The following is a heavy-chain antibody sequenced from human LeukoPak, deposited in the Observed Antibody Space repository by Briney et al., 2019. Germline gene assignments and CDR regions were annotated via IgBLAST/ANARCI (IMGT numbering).Heavy chain of an antibody. V-gene: IGHV3-23*01. CDR2: ISGSGGST. CDR1: GFTFSSYA. CDR3: AKDRGQKNYYYDSSGIN. J-gene: IGHJ4*02. Sequence: GGSLRLSCAASGFTFSSYAMSWVRQAPGKGLEWVSAISGSGGSTYYADSVKGRFTISRGNSKNTLYLQMNSLRAEDTDVYYCAKDRGQKNYYYDSSGINWGQGTLVTVSS. D-gene: IGHD3-22*01.